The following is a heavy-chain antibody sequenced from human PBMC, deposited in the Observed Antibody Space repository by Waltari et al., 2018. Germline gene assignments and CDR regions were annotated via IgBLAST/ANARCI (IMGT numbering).Heavy chain of an antibody. Sequence: EVQLVESGGGLVQPGRSLRLSCAASGFTFDDYAMHWVRPAPGKGLEWVSGISWNSGSIGYADSVKGRFTISRDNAKNSLYLQMNSLRAEDTALYYCAKTGTTSMHWYFDLWGRGTLVTVSS. CDR1: GFTFDDYA. D-gene: IGHD1-7*01. J-gene: IGHJ2*01. CDR3: AKTGTTSMHWYFDL. CDR2: ISWNSGSI. V-gene: IGHV3-9*01.